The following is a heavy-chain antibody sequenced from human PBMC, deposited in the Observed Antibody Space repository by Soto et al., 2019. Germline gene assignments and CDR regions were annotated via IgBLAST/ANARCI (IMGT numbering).Heavy chain of an antibody. Sequence: QVQLVESGGGVVQPGRSLRLSCAASGFTFSSYAMHWVRQAPGKGLEWVAVISYDGSNKYYADSVKGRFTISRDNSKNTLYLQMNSLRAEATAVYYCARPLWIDDYNWGYFALWGRGTLVTVSS. CDR2: ISYDGSNK. D-gene: IGHD4-4*01. V-gene: IGHV3-30-3*01. CDR1: GFTFSSYA. CDR3: ARPLWIDDYNWGYFAL. J-gene: IGHJ2*01.